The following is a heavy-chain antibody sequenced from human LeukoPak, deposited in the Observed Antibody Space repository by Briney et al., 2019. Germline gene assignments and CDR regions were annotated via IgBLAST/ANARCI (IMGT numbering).Heavy chain of an antibody. CDR1: GGSISSGGYS. CDR3: ARGRSLLWSGYYIGYPRDKGLFDY. CDR2: INHSGST. Sequence: SETLSLTCAVSGGSISSGGYSWSWIRQPPGKGLEWIGYINHSGSTNYNPSLKSRVTISVDTSKNQFSLKLSSVTAADTAVYYCARGRSLLWSGYYIGYPRDKGLFDYWGQGTLVTVSS. V-gene: IGHV4-30-2*01. D-gene: IGHD3-3*01. J-gene: IGHJ4*02.